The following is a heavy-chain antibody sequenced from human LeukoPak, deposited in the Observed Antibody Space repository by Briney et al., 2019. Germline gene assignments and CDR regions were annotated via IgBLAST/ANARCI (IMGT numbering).Heavy chain of an antibody. CDR3: ARATVTTIADY. D-gene: IGHD4-17*01. V-gene: IGHV4-4*07. CDR1: GGSISSYY. J-gene: IGHJ4*02. Sequence: PSETLSLTCTVSGGSISSYYWSWIRQPAGKGLEWIGRIYTSGSTNYNPSLKSRVTISVDKSKNQFSLKLSSVTAADTAVYYRARATVTTIADYWGQGTLVTVSS. CDR2: IYTSGST.